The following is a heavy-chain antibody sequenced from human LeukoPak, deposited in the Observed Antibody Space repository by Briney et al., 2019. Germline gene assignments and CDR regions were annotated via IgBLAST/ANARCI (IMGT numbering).Heavy chain of an antibody. CDR1: GFSFSYSV. CDR3: VKEAYYGWGSSPTFYFDY. Sequence: GGPLRVSCVASGFSFSYSVIHWVRQAPVKWLEWMAVISLDVKTTYYADSAKGRFTISRDNSRNTVFLQMNRLRPEDTAVYYCVKEAYYGWGSSPTFYFDYWGQGTRVTVSS. CDR2: ISLDVKTT. D-gene: IGHD3-10*01. J-gene: IGHJ4*02. V-gene: IGHV3-30*04.